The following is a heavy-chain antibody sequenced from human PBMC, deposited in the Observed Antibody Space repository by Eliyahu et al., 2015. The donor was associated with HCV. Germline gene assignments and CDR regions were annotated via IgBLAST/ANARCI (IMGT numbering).Heavy chain of an antibody. CDR1: GFTFSSYG. V-gene: IGHV3-30*18. CDR2: ISYDGSDT. CDR3: AKMVTAMANQYFDY. Sequence: QVQLVESGGGVVQPGRSLRLSCAASGFTFSSYGMHWVRQAPGKGLEWVAAISYDGSDTYYVDSVKGRFSISRDNSESTLYLQMNRLRAEDTAVYYCAKMVTAMANQYFDYWGQGTRVTVSS. D-gene: IGHD5-18*01. J-gene: IGHJ4*02.